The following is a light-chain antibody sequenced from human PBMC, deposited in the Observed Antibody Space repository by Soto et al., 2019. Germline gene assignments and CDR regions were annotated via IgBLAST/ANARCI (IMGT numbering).Light chain of an antibody. V-gene: IGKV3-15*01. CDR2: DAS. Sequence: EVVLTQSPATLSVSPGDRATLSCRASQDIGSAVAWYHQRSGQAPRLLIFDASIRVPTTPARFSGSVSGTESTLTISSLESKDFTVYFCQQYGDRPRTFGQGTKVEIK. J-gene: IGKJ1*01. CDR1: QDIGSA. CDR3: QQYGDRPRT.